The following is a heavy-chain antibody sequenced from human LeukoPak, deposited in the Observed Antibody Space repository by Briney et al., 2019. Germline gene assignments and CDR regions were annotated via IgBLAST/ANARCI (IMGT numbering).Heavy chain of an antibody. V-gene: IGHV7-4-1*02. Sequence: ASVKVSCKASGYTFTSYAMNWVRQAPGQGLEWMGWINTNTGNPTYAQGFTGRFVFSLDTSVSTAYLQISSLKAEDTAVYYCARDPRRDYYYYMDVWGKGTTVTVSS. CDR2: INTNTGNP. CDR1: GYTFTSYA. J-gene: IGHJ6*03. CDR3: ARDPRRDYYYYMDV.